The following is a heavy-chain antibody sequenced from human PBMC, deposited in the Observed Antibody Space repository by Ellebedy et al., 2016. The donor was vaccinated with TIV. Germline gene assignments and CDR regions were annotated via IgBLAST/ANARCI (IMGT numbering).Heavy chain of an antibody. CDR1: GFSFRSYG. J-gene: IGHJ4*02. Sequence: GESLKISXAASGFSFRSYGMHWVRRAPGKGLEWVAFIPSDRGYNYYTDSVKGRFSISRDNSKNTVYLQMNGLRAEDTAVYYCATDGACGASRDCFEKWGRGTPVTVSS. D-gene: IGHD3-16*01. V-gene: IGHV3-30*02. CDR3: ATDGACGASRDCFEK. CDR2: IPSDRGYN.